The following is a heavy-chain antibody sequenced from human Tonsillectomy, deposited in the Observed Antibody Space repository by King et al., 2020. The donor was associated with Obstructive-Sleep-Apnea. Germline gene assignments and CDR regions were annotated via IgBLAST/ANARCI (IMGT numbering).Heavy chain of an antibody. CDR1: GYSFTSYW. CDR3: SRLYSSSTSCQAYYYYGMDV. J-gene: IGHJ6*02. V-gene: IGHV5-51*01. CDR2: IYPGDSDT. Sequence: VQLVESGAEVKKPGESLKISCKGSGYSFTSYWIGWVRQMPGKGLEWVGIIYPGDSDTRYSPSFQGQVTISAEKSISTAYLQWSSLKASDTAMYYCSRLYSSSTSCQAYYYYGMDVWGQGTTVTVSS. D-gene: IGHD2-2*01.